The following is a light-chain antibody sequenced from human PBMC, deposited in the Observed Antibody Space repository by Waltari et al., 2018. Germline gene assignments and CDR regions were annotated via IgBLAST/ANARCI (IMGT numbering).Light chain of an antibody. V-gene: IGKV3-11*01. CDR2: EAS. J-gene: IGKJ3*01. Sequence: EIVLTQSPATLSLSPGERATLSCWASESVSRYLAWYQHKPGQAPRLLIYEASIRATGIPARFSGSGSGTDFTLTISSLEPEDVAVYYCQQRRNWPGKFTFGPGTKVNIK. CDR3: QQRRNWPGKFT. CDR1: ESVSRY.